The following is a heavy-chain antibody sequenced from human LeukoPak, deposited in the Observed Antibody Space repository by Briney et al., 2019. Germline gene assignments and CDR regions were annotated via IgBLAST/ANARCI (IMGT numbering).Heavy chain of an antibody. V-gene: IGHV3-74*01. J-gene: IGHJ5*02. CDR3: ARDVPHNWFDT. CDR2: INSDGGGA. Sequence: XISRINSDGGGAIYADSVKGRFTVSRDNAKNTLYLQMNSLRAEDTAVYYCARDVPHNWFDTWGQGTLVTVSS.